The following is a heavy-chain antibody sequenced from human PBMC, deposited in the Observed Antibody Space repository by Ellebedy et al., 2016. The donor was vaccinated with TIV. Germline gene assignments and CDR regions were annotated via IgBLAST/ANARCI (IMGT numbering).Heavy chain of an antibody. V-gene: IGHV1-2*02. D-gene: IGHD2-2*01. J-gene: IGHJ6*02. Sequence: AASVKVSCKASGYTFTGYYMHWVRQAPGQGLEWMGWINPNSGGTNYAQKFQGRVTMTRDTSISTAYMELSRLRSDDTAVYYCAREGVVPAANGYYYGMDIWGQGTTVTVSS. CDR2: INPNSGGT. CDR3: AREGVVPAANGYYYGMDI. CDR1: GYTFTGYY.